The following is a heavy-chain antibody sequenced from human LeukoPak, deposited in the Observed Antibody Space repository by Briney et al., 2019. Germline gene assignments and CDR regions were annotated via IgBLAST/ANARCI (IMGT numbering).Heavy chain of an antibody. D-gene: IGHD2-15*01. CDR3: ARDLNVVVAATLNNWFDP. CDR1: GYTFSSYD. J-gene: IGHJ5*02. V-gene: IGHV3-30-3*01. CDR2: ISYDGSNK. Sequence: GGSLRLSCAASGYTFSSYDMQWVREAPGEGVEWVAVISYDGSNKYYADSVKGRFTISRDNSKNTLYLQMNSLRAEDTAVYYCARDLNVVVAATLNNWFDPWGQGTLVTVSS.